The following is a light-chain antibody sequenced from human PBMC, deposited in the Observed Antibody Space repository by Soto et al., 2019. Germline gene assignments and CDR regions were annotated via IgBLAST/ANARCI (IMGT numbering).Light chain of an antibody. CDR3: QQYNDSHTIT. CDR2: GSF. V-gene: IGKV3-15*01. CDR1: QSVDKK. Sequence: EIVMTHSPFTLAASPGGSATLCCRASQSVDKKVAWYQQKPGQAPRLLIVGSFARATGIPARFSGSGSGSEFTLTISGLKSEDFAVYYCQQYNDSHTITFGQGTRLEIK. J-gene: IGKJ5*01.